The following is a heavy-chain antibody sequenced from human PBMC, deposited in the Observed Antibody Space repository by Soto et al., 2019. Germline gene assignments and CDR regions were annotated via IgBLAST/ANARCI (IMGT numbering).Heavy chain of an antibody. CDR3: ARDLAAAAY. CDR2: INPLPTSGST. CDR1: GYIFTNYY. J-gene: IGHJ4*02. Sequence: QVQLVQSGAEVKKPGASVKVSCKASGYIFTNYYLHWVRQAPGQGLEWMAIINPLPTSGSTNYAQKFQGRVTVTRDTSTSTVYMELSSLRSEDTAIYYCARDLAAAAYWGQGTLVTASS. V-gene: IGHV1-46*01. D-gene: IGHD6-13*01.